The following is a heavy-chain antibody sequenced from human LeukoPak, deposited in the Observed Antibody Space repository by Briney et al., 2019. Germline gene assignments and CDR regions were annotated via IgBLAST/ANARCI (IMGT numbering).Heavy chain of an antibody. V-gene: IGHV1-18*01. Sequence: ASVKVSCKASGYTFTSYGISWVRQAPGQGLEWMGWISAYNGNTNYAQKLQGRVTMTTDTSTSTAYMELRSLRSDDTAVYYCARVYSSSWYGWFDPWGQGTLSPSPQ. CDR1: GYTFTSYG. J-gene: IGHJ5*02. CDR3: ARVYSSSWYGWFDP. CDR2: ISAYNGNT. D-gene: IGHD6-13*01.